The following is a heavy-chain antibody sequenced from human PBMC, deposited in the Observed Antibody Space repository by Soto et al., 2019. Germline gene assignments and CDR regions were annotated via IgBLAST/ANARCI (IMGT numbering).Heavy chain of an antibody. CDR3: VRVVAIPGYPDY. Sequence: QVQLVQSGAEVRQPASSVKVSCKTSGSTFSSYAISWVRQAPGHGLEWMGGIVPIVDTATYAQKFQGRVSITADESTSTAYTELSRLRSDDTAVYYCVRVVAIPGYPDYWGQGTMVTVSS. CDR2: IVPIVDTA. V-gene: IGHV1-69*12. J-gene: IGHJ4*02. D-gene: IGHD5-12*01. CDR1: GSTFSSYA.